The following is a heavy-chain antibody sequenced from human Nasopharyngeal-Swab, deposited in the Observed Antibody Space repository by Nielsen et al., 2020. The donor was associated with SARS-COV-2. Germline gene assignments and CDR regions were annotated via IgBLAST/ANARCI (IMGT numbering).Heavy chain of an antibody. CDR2: ITSGGSII. CDR1: GFSFSDYY. V-gene: IGHV3-11*01. CDR3: AKGPRTYYYDSSGYYYFDY. Sequence: GESLKISCAASGFSFSDYYMSWIRQAPGKGLECVSYITSGGSIIYTADSVKGRFTISRDNSKNTLYLQMNSLRAEDTAVYYCAKGPRTYYYDSSGYYYFDYWGQGTLVTVSS. J-gene: IGHJ4*02. D-gene: IGHD3-22*01.